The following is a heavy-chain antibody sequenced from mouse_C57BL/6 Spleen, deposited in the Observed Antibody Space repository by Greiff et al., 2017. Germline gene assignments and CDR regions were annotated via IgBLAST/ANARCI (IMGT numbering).Heavy chain of an antibody. V-gene: IGHV2-9-1*01. CDR3: ARYYGSSRYYFDY. J-gene: IGHJ2*01. Sequence: QVQLKQSGPGLVAPSQSLSITCTVSGFSLTSYAISWVRQPPGKGLEWLGVIWTGGGTNYNSALNSRLSISKDNSKSQVFLKMNSLQTDDTARYYCARYYGSSRYYFDYGGQGTTLTVSS. D-gene: IGHD1-1*01. CDR2: IWTGGGT. CDR1: GFSLTSYA.